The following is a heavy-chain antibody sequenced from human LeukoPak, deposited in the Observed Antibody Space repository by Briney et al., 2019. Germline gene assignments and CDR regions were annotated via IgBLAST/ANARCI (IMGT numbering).Heavy chain of an antibody. D-gene: IGHD2-8*01. J-gene: IGHJ4*02. CDR1: GFTFSSYS. CDR2: IKQDGSEK. V-gene: IGHV3-7*01. Sequence: GGSLRLSCAASGFTFSSYSMNWVRQAPGKGLEWVANIKQDGSEKYYVDSVKGRFTISRDNAKNSLYLQMNSLRAEDTAVYYCAREFGVAGIINYWGQGTLVTVSS. CDR3: AREFGVAGIINY.